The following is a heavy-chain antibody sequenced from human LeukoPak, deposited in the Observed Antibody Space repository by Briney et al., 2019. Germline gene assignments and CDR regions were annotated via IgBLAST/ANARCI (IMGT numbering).Heavy chain of an antibody. D-gene: IGHD6-13*01. CDR3: AKGGSSSPRSTFDY. J-gene: IGHJ4*02. V-gene: IGHV3-74*01. Sequence: GGSLRLSCAASGFTFSSYWMHWVRQAPGKGLVWVSHINGVGSTTSYADSVKGRFTISRDNAKNTVYLQMNSLRAEDTAVYYCAKGGSSSPRSTFDYWGQGTLLTVSS. CDR1: GFTFSSYW. CDR2: INGVGSTT.